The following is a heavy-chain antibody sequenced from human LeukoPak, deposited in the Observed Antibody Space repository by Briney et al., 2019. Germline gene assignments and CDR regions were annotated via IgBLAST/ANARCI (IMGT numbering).Heavy chain of an antibody. CDR2: IYTSGST. J-gene: IGHJ6*03. D-gene: IGHD2-2*01. Sequence: PSETLSLTCTVSGGSIGSYYWSWIRQPAGKGLEWIGRIYTSGSTNYNPSLKSRVTMSVDTSKNQFSLKLSSVTAADTAVYYCARASVVPATTDYYYYMDVWGKGTTVTVSS. V-gene: IGHV4-4*07. CDR1: GGSIGSYY. CDR3: ARASVVPATTDYYYYMDV.